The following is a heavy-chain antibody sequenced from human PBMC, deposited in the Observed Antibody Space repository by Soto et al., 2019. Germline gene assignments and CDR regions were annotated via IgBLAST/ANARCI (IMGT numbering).Heavy chain of an antibody. Sequence: SETLSLTCAVYGGSFIGHYWSWIRQPPGKGLEWIGDINHSGSTNYNPSLKRRLTISVDTSRNQFSLRLNSVTAADTAVYYCARGLPLSGNFWNGYYFFDYWGHGTLVTVS. D-gene: IGHD3-3*01. CDR1: GGSFIGHY. CDR2: INHSGST. CDR3: ARGLPLSGNFWNGYYFFDY. J-gene: IGHJ4*01. V-gene: IGHV4-34*01.